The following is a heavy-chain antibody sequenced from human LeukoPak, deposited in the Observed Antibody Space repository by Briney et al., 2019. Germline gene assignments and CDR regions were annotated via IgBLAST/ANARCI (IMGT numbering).Heavy chain of an antibody. Sequence: EASVKVSCKASGYTFTSYGISWVRQAPGQGLEWMGWISAYNGNTNYAQKLQGRVTMTTDTSTSTAYMELRSLRSEDTAVYYCARGRRLKNYYDSSGYCDYWGQGTLVTVSS. CDR3: ARGRRLKNYYDSSGYCDY. V-gene: IGHV1-18*01. J-gene: IGHJ4*02. CDR2: ISAYNGNT. CDR1: GYTFTSYG. D-gene: IGHD3-22*01.